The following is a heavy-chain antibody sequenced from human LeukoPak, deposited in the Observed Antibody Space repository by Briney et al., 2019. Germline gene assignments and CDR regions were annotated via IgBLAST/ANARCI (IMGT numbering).Heavy chain of an antibody. CDR1: GGSISSYY. J-gene: IGHJ5*02. CDR3: ARGGRQQLVLEWFDP. Sequence: SETLSLTCTVSGGSISSYYWSWIRQPAGKGLEWIGRIYTSGSTNYNPSLKSRVTMSVDTSKNQFSLKLSSVTAADTAVYYCARGGRQQLVLEWFDPGGQGTLVTVSS. V-gene: IGHV4-4*07. D-gene: IGHD6-13*01. CDR2: IYTSGST.